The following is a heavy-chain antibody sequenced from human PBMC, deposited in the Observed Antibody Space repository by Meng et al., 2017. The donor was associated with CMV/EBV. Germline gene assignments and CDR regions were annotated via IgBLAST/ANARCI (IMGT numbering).Heavy chain of an antibody. J-gene: IGHJ5*02. Sequence: QVRLGQSGAEVKKPGSSVKVSCKASGGTFSSYAISWVRQAPGQGLEWMGGIIPIFGTANYAQKFQGRVTITADESTSTAYMELSSLRSEDTAVYYCARRGSYYGSGSYYNWFDPWGQGTLVTVSS. CDR3: ARRGSYYGSGSYYNWFDP. D-gene: IGHD3-10*01. CDR1: GGTFSSYA. CDR2: IIPIFGTA. V-gene: IGHV1-69*12.